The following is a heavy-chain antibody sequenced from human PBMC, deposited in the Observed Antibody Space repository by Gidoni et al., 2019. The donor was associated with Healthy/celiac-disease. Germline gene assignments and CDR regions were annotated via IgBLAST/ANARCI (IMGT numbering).Heavy chain of an antibody. CDR1: GFTFSSYG. CDR3: ARGQLRYFDWLDSHFDY. J-gene: IGHJ4*02. V-gene: IGHV3-33*01. D-gene: IGHD3-9*01. CDR2: IWYDGSNK. Sequence: QVQLVESGGGVVQPGRSLRHYCAASGFTFSSYGMHWVRQAPGKGREWVAFIWYDGSNKYYADSVKGRFTISRDNSKNTLYLQMNSLRAEDTAVYYCARGQLRYFDWLDSHFDYWGQGTLVTVSS.